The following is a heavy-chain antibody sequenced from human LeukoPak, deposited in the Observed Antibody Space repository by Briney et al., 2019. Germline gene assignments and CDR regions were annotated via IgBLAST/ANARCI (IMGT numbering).Heavy chain of an antibody. CDR3: ARDGLGGSGAFDI. Sequence: GASVKVSCKASGYTFTGYHIHWVRQAPGQGLEWMGWINPDSGGTNYAQKFQGGVTMTRDTSISTAYMELSRLRSDDTAVYYCARDGLGGSGAFDIWGQGTMVTVSS. V-gene: IGHV1-2*02. D-gene: IGHD3-16*01. J-gene: IGHJ3*02. CDR2: INPDSGGT. CDR1: GYTFTGYH.